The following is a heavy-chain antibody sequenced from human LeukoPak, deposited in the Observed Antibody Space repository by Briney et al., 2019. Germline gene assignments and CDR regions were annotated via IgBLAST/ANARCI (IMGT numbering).Heavy chain of an antibody. V-gene: IGHV3-7*01. J-gene: IGHJ4*02. D-gene: IGHD3-16*01. CDR1: GFTFSSYW. Sequence: PGGSLRLSCAASGFTFSSYWMSWVRQAPGKGLEWVANIKQDGSEKYYVDSVKGRFTISRDNAKNSLYLQMNSLGAEDTAVYYCARGVWVSVWGRGYYFDYWGQGTLVTVSS. CDR2: IKQDGSEK. CDR3: ARGVWVSVWGRGYYFDY.